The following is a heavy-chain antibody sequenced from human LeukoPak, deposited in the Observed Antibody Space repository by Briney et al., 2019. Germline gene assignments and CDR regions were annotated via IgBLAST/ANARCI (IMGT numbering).Heavy chain of an antibody. CDR2: IYTSGST. V-gene: IGHV4-4*07. Sequence: SETLSLTCTVSGGSISSYYWSWIRQPAGKGLEWIGRIYTSGSTNYNPSLKSRVTMSVDTSKNQFSLKLSSVTAADTAVYYCARDSVLMVHANPDDYYYYMDVWSKGTTVTVSS. CDR3: ARDSVLMVHANPDDYYYYMDV. CDR1: GGSISSYY. D-gene: IGHD2-8*01. J-gene: IGHJ6*03.